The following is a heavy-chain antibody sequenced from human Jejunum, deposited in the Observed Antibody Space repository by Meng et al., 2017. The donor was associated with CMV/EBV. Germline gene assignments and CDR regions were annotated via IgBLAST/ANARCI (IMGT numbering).Heavy chain of an antibody. J-gene: IGHJ6*02. D-gene: IGHD3-3*01. CDR1: GGSISIYY. Sequence: GGSISIYYWSWVRQSSGKGLEWIAYVSYNGNTNYNPSLKGRVSISSDAAKNQFSLRLTSATTADTAVYYCARGWADIRFSGAMGVWGQGTTVTVSS. V-gene: IGHV4-59*01. CDR2: VSYNGNT. CDR3: ARGWADIRFSGAMGV.